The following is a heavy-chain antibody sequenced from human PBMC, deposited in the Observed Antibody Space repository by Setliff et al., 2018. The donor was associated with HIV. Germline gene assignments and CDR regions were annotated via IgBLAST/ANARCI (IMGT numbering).Heavy chain of an antibody. CDR2: FDPEDGPDDGQT. V-gene: IGHV1-24*01. CDR3: ATVGPTGAYFHD. D-gene: IGHD1-26*01. CDR1: GSSLTELS. Sequence: ASVKVSCKVSGSSLTELSIHWVRQTPGKGLQWMGGFDPEDGPDDGQTIYARKFQGRVTMTEDTSTETAYMVLARLTSEYTAVYFCATVGPTGAYFHDWGQGTRVTVSS. J-gene: IGHJ4*02.